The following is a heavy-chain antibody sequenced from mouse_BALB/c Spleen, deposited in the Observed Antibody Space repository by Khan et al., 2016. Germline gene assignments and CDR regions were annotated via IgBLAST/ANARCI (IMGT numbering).Heavy chain of an antibody. CDR2: ISYSGST. CDR3: ARTARIKY. J-gene: IGHJ2*01. CDR1: GYSITSGYG. Sequence: EVQLQESGPGLVKPSQSLSLTCTVTGYSITSGYGWNWIRQFPGNKLEWMGYISYSGSTNYNQSLKSRISITRDTSKNQFFLQLNSVTTEDAATYYCARTARIKYWGQGTTLTVSS. D-gene: IGHD1-2*01. V-gene: IGHV3-2*02.